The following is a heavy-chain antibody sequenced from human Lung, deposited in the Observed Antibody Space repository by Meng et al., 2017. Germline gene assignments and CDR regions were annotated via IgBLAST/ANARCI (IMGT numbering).Heavy chain of an antibody. V-gene: IGHV4-34*01. D-gene: IGHD4-11*01. CDR1: GGSFSDYY. CDR2: INHSGNT. J-gene: IGHJ4*02. Sequence: VQLQKGGAGLLKPSVPLTLTCVVSGGSFSDYYWSWIRQPPGKGLEWIGEINHSGNTNYNPSLESRATISVDTSQNNLSLKLSSVTAADSAVYYCARGPTTMAHDFDYWGQGTLVTVSS. CDR3: ARGPTTMAHDFDY.